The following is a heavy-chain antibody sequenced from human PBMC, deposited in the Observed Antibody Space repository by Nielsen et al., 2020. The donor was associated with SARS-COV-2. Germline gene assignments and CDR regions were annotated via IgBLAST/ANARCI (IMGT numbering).Heavy chain of an antibody. D-gene: IGHD3-10*01. Sequence: ASVKVSCKASGYTFTSYYIHWVRQAPGQGLEWMGIINPSGGSTSYAQKFQGRVTMTRDTSTSTVYMDLSSLRSEDTAVYYCAVGSSGSYRSYYYYYMDVWGKGTTVTVSS. CDR1: GYTFTSYY. CDR2: INPSGGST. CDR3: AVGSSGSYRSYYYYYMDV. J-gene: IGHJ6*03. V-gene: IGHV1-46*01.